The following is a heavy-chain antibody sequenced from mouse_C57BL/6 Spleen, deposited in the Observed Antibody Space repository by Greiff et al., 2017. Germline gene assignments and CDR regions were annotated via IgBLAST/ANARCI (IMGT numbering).Heavy chain of an antibody. CDR2: IWSGGST. D-gene: IGHD2-4*01. V-gene: IGHV2-2*01. Sequence: QVQLQQSGPGLVQPSQSLSITCTVSGFSLTSYGVHWVRQSPGKGLEWLGVIWSGGSTDYNAAFISRLSISKDNSKSQVFFKMNSLQADDTAIYYCARGYDYDGAMDDWGQGTSVTVSS. CDR3: ARGYDYDGAMDD. J-gene: IGHJ4*01. CDR1: GFSLTSYG.